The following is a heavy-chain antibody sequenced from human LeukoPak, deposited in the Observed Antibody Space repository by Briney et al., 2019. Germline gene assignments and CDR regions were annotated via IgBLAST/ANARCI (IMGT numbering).Heavy chain of an antibody. Sequence: GGSPRLSCAASGFTFSNYWMSWVRQGPGEGPEWVANINQGGSEKYYVDSVKGRFTISRDNAKNSLDLQMNSLRVEDTAIYYCARLVVPPGNRGWYYEHWGQGTLVTVSS. V-gene: IGHV3-7*03. CDR3: ARLVVPPGNRGWYYEH. CDR1: GFTFSNYW. CDR2: INQGGSEK. D-gene: IGHD2-2*01. J-gene: IGHJ4*02.